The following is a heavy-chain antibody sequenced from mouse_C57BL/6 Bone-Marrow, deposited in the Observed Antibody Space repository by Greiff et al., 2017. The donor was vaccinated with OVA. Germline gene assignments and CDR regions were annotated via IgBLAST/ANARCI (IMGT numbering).Heavy chain of an antibody. J-gene: IGHJ1*03. CDR3: ARKSNYYGSSSYWYCDV. CDR2: INPNNGGT. V-gene: IGHV1-18*01. D-gene: IGHD1-1*01. Sequence: VQLQQSGPELVKPGASVKIPCKASGYTFTDYNMDWVKQSHGKSLEWIGDINPNNGGTIYNQKFKGKATLTVDKSSSTAYMELRSLTSEDTAVYYCARKSNYYGSSSYWYCDVWGTGTTVTVSS. CDR1: GYTFTDYN.